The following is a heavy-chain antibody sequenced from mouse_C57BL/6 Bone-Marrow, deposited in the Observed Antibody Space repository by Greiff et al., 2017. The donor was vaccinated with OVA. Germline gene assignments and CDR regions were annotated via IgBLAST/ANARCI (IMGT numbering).Heavy chain of an antibody. Sequence: QVQLQQPGAELVKPGASVKLSCKASGYTFTSYWMHWVKQRPGQGLEWIGMIHPNSGSTNYNEKFKSKATMTVDNSSSTAYRQLSSLTTEDTAVDNCARWGVTAWYFDDWGKGTTVTVSS. V-gene: IGHV1-64*01. CDR1: GYTFTSYW. J-gene: IGHJ1*03. D-gene: IGHD2-2*01. CDR2: IHPNSGST. CDR3: ARWGVTAWYFDD.